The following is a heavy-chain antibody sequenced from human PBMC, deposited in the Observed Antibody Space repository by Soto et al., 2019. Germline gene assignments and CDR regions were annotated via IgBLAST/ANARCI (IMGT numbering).Heavy chain of an antibody. J-gene: IGHJ6*02. V-gene: IGHV3-53*04. CDR2: IYSGGST. CDR1: GFTVSSNY. D-gene: IGHD2-2*01. CDR3: ARESGHCSGTSCFFPADYGMDV. Sequence: EVQLVESGGGLVQPGGSLRLSCAASGFTVSSNYMSWVRQAPGKGLEWVSVIYSGGSTYYADSVKGRFTISRHNSKNTLYHKMNSLRAQDTDVYYCARESGHCSGTSCFFPADYGMDVWGQGTTVTVSS.